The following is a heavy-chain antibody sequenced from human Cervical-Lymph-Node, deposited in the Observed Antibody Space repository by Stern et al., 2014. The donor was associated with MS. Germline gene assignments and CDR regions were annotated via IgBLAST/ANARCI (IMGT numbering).Heavy chain of an antibody. CDR1: GFTFSGHS. CDR2: ISSSSSYI. CDR3: ARDSSSGWYGDHYGMDV. Sequence: EVQLVESGGGLVKPGGSLRLSCAASGFTFSGHSMNWVRQAPGKGLEWVSSISSSSSYIYYSDSVKGRFTISRDNATNSLYLQMNSLRAEYTAVYYCARDSSSGWYGDHYGMDVWGQGTTVTVSS. V-gene: IGHV3-21*01. J-gene: IGHJ6*02. D-gene: IGHD6-19*01.